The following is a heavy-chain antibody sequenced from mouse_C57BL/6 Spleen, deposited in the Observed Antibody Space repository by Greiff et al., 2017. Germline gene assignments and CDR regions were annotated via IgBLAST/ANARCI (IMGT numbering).Heavy chain of an antibody. Sequence: QVQLKQSGAELVKPGASVTISCKASGYAFSSYWMNWVKQRPGKGLEWIGQIYPGAGDTNYNGKFKGKATLTADKSSSTAYMQLSSLTSEDSAVYFCAREGTAVAPDCWGQGTTLTVSS. CDR1: GYAFSSYW. CDR3: AREGTAVAPDC. V-gene: IGHV1-80*01. J-gene: IGHJ2*01. D-gene: IGHD1-1*01. CDR2: IYPGAGDT.